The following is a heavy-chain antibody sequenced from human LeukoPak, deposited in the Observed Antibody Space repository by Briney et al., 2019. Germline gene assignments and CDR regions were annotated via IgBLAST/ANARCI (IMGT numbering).Heavy chain of an antibody. CDR1: GYSISSGYY. CDR2: IYHSGSP. CDR3: ARHRRIAAAGTNWFDP. D-gene: IGHD6-13*01. V-gene: IGHV4-38-2*01. Sequence: PSETLSLTCAVSGYSISSGYYWGWIRQPPGKGLEWIGSIYHSGSPHYNPSLKNRVTISVDTSKNQFSLKLSSVTAADTAVYYCARHRRIAAAGTNWFDPWGQGTLVTVSS. J-gene: IGHJ5*02.